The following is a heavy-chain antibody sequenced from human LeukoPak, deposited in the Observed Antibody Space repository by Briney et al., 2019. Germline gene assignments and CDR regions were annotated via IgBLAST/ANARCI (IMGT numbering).Heavy chain of an antibody. J-gene: IGHJ4*02. V-gene: IGHV3-21*01. Sequence: GGSLRLSCAASGFIFSSYSMNWVGQAPGKGLEWVSSISATGNYIYYADSVKGRFTISRDNAKNSLYLQMNRLRAEDTAVYYCARDRSGYTFDDWGQGTLVTVSS. CDR2: ISATGNYI. CDR3: ARDRSGYTFDD. CDR1: GFIFSSYS. D-gene: IGHD5-18*01.